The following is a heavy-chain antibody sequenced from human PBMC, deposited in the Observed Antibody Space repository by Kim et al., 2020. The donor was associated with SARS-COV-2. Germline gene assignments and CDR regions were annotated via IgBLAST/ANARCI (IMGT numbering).Heavy chain of an antibody. V-gene: IGHV4-30-2*05. D-gene: IGHD6-13*01. Sequence: PSLKSRVTISVDTSKNQFSLKLSSVTAADTAVYYCARDPIAAAGTWWFDPWGQGTLVTVSS. J-gene: IGHJ5*02. CDR3: ARDPIAAAGTWWFDP.